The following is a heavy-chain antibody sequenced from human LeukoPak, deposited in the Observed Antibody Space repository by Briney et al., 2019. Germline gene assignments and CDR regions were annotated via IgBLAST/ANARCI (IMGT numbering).Heavy chain of an antibody. Sequence: PSETLSLTCAVSGGSISSSNWWSWVRQPPGKGLEWIGEIYHSGSTNYNPSLKSRVTISVDKSKNQFSLKLSSVTAADTAVYYCARTRDCSGGSCYGAPDAFDIWGQGTMVTVSS. J-gene: IGHJ3*02. CDR3: ARTRDCSGGSCYGAPDAFDI. CDR1: GGSISSSNW. V-gene: IGHV4-4*02. D-gene: IGHD2-15*01. CDR2: IYHSGST.